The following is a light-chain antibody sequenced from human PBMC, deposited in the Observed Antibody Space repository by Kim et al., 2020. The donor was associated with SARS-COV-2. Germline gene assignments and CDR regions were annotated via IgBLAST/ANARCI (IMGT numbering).Light chain of an antibody. V-gene: IGKV3-20*01. CDR3: QQYGSSPQT. Sequence: LSPEERATLSCRASQSVSSSYLAWYQQKPGQAPRLLIYGAASRATGIPDRFSGSGSGTDFTLTISRLEPEDFAVYYCQQYGSSPQTFGQGTKLEI. J-gene: IGKJ2*01. CDR2: GAA. CDR1: QSVSSSY.